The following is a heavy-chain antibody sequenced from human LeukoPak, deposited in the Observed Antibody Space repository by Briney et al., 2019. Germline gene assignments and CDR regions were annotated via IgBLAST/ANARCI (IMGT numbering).Heavy chain of an antibody. D-gene: IGHD3-9*01. V-gene: IGHV3-53*01. CDR3: ARGGYDILTGFSHFDY. CDR1: GFSFSNYA. Sequence: PGGSLRLSCAASGFSFSNYAMIWVRQAPGKGLEWVSVIYSGGSTYYADSVKGRFTISRDNSKNTLYLQMNSLRAEDTAVYYCARGGYDILTGFSHFDYWGQGTLVTVSS. CDR2: IYSGGST. J-gene: IGHJ4*02.